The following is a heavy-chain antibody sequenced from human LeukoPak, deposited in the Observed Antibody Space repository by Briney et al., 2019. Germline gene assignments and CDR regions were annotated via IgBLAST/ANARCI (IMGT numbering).Heavy chain of an antibody. J-gene: IGHJ4*02. CDR2: INHSGST. CDR3: ASDNYYCDSSGYYYEGFDY. Sequence: SETLSLTCAVYGGSFSGYYWSWIRQPPGKGLEWIGEINHSGSTNYNPSLKSRVTISVDTSKNQFSLKLSSVTAADTAVYYCASDNYYCDSSGYYYEGFDYWGQGTLVTVSS. CDR1: GGSFSGYY. D-gene: IGHD3-22*01. V-gene: IGHV4-34*01.